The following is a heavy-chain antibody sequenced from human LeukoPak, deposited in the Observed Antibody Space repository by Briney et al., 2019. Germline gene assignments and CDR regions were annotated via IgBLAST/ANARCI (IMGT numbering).Heavy chain of an antibody. Sequence: SVKVSRKASLYTFTDYYTHCVRQAPRQRREWMGWINPNSGDTKYAQKFQDRVAMTRDTSISTAYVELSGLTSDDTAVYYCARGSALQGTRFPFAYWGEGTLVTVSS. V-gene: IGHV1-2*02. CDR2: INPNSGDT. J-gene: IGHJ4*02. D-gene: IGHD1-7*01. CDR3: ARGSALQGTRFPFAY. CDR1: LYTFTDYY.